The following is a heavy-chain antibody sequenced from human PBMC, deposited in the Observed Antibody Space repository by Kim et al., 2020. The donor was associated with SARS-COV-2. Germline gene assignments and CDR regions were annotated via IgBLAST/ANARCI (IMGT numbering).Heavy chain of an antibody. Sequence: GGSLRLSCAASGFTFSDYYMSWIRQAPGKGLEWVSYISSSSSYTNYADSVKGRFTISRDNAKNSLYLQMNSLRAEDTAVYYCARDWRYCSSTSCYRWFDPWGQGTLVTVSS. D-gene: IGHD2-2*01. CDR1: GFTFSDYY. CDR2: ISSSSSYT. V-gene: IGHV3-11*06. J-gene: IGHJ5*02. CDR3: ARDWRYCSSTSCYRWFDP.